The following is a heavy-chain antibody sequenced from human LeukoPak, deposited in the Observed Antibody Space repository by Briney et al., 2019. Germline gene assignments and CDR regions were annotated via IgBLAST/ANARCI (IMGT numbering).Heavy chain of an antibody. CDR3: ARGNGGPYYDSSGVHDY. V-gene: IGHV4-39*07. Sequence: PSETLSLTCTVSGGSISITSYYWGWIRQPPGKGLEWIGSMYSSGSTYYNPSLKSRVTISVDTSKNQFSLKLSSVTAADTAVYYCARGNGGPYYDSSGVHDYWGQGTLVTVSS. CDR1: GGSISITSYY. J-gene: IGHJ4*02. D-gene: IGHD3-22*01. CDR2: MYSSGST.